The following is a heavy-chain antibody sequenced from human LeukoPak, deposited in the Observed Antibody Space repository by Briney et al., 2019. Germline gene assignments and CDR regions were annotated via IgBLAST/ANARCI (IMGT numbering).Heavy chain of an antibody. CDR1: GYSFTSYW. CDR2: IYPGDSDT. Sequence: GESLKISCKGSGYSFTSYWIGWVRQMPGKGLEWMGIIYPGDSDTRYSPSFQGQVTISADKSISTAYLQWSSLKASDTAMYYCARFGPKYCSSWYSPDYWGQGTLVTVSS. J-gene: IGHJ4*02. CDR3: ARFGPKYCSSWYSPDY. D-gene: IGHD6-13*01. V-gene: IGHV5-51*01.